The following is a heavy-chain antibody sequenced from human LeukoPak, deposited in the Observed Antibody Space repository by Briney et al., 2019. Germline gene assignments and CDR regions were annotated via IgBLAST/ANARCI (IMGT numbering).Heavy chain of an antibody. D-gene: IGHD2-2*01. CDR2: ISGSGGST. CDR1: GFTFSSYA. CDR3: AKSTSIVVVPAAGDAFDI. J-gene: IGHJ3*02. V-gene: IGHV3-23*01. Sequence: GGSLRLSCAASGFTFSSYAMSWVRQAPGKGLEWVSAISGSGGSTYYADSVKGRFTISRDNSKNTLYLQMNSLRAEDTAVYYCAKSTSIVVVPAAGDAFDIWGQGTMVTVSS.